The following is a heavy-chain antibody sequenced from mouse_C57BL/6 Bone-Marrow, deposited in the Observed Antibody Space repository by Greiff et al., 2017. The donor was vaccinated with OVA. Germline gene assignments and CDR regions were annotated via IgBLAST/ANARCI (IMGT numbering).Heavy chain of an antibody. J-gene: IGHJ4*01. CDR1: GYTFTDYY. Sequence: VQLQQSGPELVKPGASVKISCKASGYTFTDYYMNWVKQSHGKSLEWIGDINPNNGGTSYNQKFKGKATLTVDKSSSTAYMELRSLTSEDSAVYYCARLVYSGAMDYWGQGTSVTVSS. CDR3: ARLVYSGAMDY. V-gene: IGHV1-26*01. CDR2: INPNNGGT. D-gene: IGHD2-1*01.